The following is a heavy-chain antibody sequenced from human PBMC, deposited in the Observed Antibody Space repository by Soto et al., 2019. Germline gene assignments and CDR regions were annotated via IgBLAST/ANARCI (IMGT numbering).Heavy chain of an antibody. V-gene: IGHV1-69*04. D-gene: IGHD1-7*01. J-gene: IGHJ3*02. CDR1: GYTFTSSD. CDR3: AGEAGRITGTTSDAFDI. Sequence: SVKVSCKAYGYTFTSSDISWVRQAPGQVLEWMGRIIPILGIANYAQKFQGRVTITADKSTSTAYMELSSLRSEDTAVYYCAGEAGRITGTTSDAFDIWGQGTMVTVSS. CDR2: IIPILGIA.